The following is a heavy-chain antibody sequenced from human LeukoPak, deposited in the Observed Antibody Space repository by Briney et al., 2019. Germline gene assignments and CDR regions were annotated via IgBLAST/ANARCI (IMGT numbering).Heavy chain of an antibody. D-gene: IGHD5-18*01. Sequence: GGSLRLSCAASGFTFSSYTMNWVRQAPGEGLEWVSTVSGSSNIHYSDSVKGRFTISRDNARNSLYLQMNSLRDEDTAVYYCAGDGLHTAHFDYWGQGTLVTVSS. CDR1: GFTFSSYT. V-gene: IGHV3-48*02. J-gene: IGHJ4*02. CDR2: VSGSSNI. CDR3: AGDGLHTAHFDY.